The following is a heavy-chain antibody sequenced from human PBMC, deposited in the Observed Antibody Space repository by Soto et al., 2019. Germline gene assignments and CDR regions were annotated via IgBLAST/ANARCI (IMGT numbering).Heavy chain of an antibody. CDR2: IYYSGSS. J-gene: IGHJ6*02. D-gene: IGHD2-8*02. CDR3: ARGNGDCAGGVCFSYCYAMNV. V-gene: IGHV4-59*01. Sequence: SETLSLTFTVSGASISSYYWSWIRQPPGKGLEWIGYIYYSGSSNYNPSLKSRVTISLDTSKNKFSLNLNSVTAADTAVYYCARGNGDCAGGVCFSYCYAMNVWGQGTTVTVSS. CDR1: GASISSYY.